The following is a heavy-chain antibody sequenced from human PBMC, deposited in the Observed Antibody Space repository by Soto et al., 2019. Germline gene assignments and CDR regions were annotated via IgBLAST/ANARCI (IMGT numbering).Heavy chain of an antibody. CDR3: ARIGYSSSSLDY. CDR1: GFTFSNYW. D-gene: IGHD6-6*01. V-gene: IGHV3-7*01. CDR2: INQDGSVK. Sequence: EVQLVESGGGLVQPGGSLRLSCAASGFTFSNYWMTWVRQAPGKGLEWVANINQDGSVKCYVDSVKGRFTISRDNAKNSPYLQMNSLRAEDTALYYCARIGYSSSSLDYWGQGTLVTVAS. J-gene: IGHJ4*02.